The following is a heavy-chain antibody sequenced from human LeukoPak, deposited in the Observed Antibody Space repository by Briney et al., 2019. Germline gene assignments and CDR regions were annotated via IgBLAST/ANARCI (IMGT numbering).Heavy chain of an antibody. D-gene: IGHD1-26*01. J-gene: IGHJ4*02. V-gene: IGHV3-48*01. CDR1: GFTFSGYS. CDR2: ISSGSRTI. Sequence: PGGSLRLSCAASGFTFSGYSMNSVRQAPGKGLEWLSYISSGSRTIYYAASVKGRFTVSRDNAKNSLYLQMNSLRAEDTAVYYCARESISGHRDFDYWGQGALVTVSS. CDR3: ARESISGHRDFDY.